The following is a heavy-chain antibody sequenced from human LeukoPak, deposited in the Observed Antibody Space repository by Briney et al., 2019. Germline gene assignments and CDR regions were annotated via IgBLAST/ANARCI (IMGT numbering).Heavy chain of an antibody. V-gene: IGHV3-33*01. CDR2: TWSDGRSE. Sequence: GGSLRLSCVVSGVSLSSHGMHWVRQAPGKRLEWLTFTWSDGRSEYYADSVKGRFSVSRDNSKNTVYLQIDSLRVEDTAVHYCARDRGNDYFDSWGQGTLVTVSS. CDR1: GVSLSSHG. J-gene: IGHJ4*02. CDR3: ARDRGNDYFDS.